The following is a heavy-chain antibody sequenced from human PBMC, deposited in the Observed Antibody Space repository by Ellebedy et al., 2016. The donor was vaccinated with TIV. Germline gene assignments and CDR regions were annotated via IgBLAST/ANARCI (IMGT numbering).Heavy chain of an antibody. D-gene: IGHD6-6*01. CDR3: ARVFTRSSRYYYYMDV. V-gene: IGHV4-59*01. CDR1: GGSISSDY. CDR2: IYNSGST. Sequence: SETLSLTXTVSGGSISSDYWSWIRQPPGRGLEWIGYIYNSGSTNYNPSLKSRVTISMETSKNQFSLKVTSVTAADTAVYYCARVFTRSSRYYYYMDVWGQGTTVTVSS. J-gene: IGHJ6*03.